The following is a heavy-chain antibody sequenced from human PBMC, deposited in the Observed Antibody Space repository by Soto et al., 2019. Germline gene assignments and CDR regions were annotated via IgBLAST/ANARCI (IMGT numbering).Heavy chain of an antibody. V-gene: IGHV3-33*01. CDR2: IWYDGSNK. CDR3: AREEGTYYGMDV. J-gene: IGHJ6*02. CDR1: GFTFSIYG. Sequence: QVQLVESGGGVVQPGRSLRLSCAASGFTFSIYGMHWVRQAPGKGLECVAVIWYDGSNKYYADSGKGRFTISRDNSKNTVYLEMNSLRAEDTAVYYCAREEGTYYGMDVWGQGTTVTVSS.